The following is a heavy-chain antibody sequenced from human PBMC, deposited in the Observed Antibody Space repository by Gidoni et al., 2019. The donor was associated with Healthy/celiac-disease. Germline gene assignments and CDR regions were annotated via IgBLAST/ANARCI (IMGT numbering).Heavy chain of an antibody. D-gene: IGHD5-12*01. V-gene: IGHV3-30*18. J-gene: IGHJ4*02. CDR1: GLPFSSYG. CDR2: RSYDGSNK. Sequence: QVQLVESGGGVVQPGRSLSLSCAASGLPFSSYGMHWVRQAPGKGREWVAVRSYDGSNKYYADSVKGRFTIARDNSKNTLYLQMNSLRAEDTAVYYCAKDSRRWLQNFDYWGQGTLVTVSS. CDR3: AKDSRRWLQNFDY.